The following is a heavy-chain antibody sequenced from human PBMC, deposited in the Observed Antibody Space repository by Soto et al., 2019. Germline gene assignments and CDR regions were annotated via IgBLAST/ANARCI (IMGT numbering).Heavy chain of an antibody. V-gene: IGHV5-51*01. CDR1: GNSFSIFR. D-gene: IGHD3-22*01. Sequence: WASLKISCKGFGNSFSIFRLGRVRPMPGKGMEWMGVIYPADSDTRYSPSFEGQVTISADKSFSTVYLQWSSLKASDTAMYYCAFLGYDSSEYLFYFWGQRSLVTVSA. J-gene: IGHJ4*02. CDR3: AFLGYDSSEYLFYF. CDR2: IYPADSDT.